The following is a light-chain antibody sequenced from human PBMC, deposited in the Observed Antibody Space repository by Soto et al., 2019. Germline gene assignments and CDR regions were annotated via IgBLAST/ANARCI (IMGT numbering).Light chain of an antibody. J-gene: IGKJ1*01. CDR3: QQYNKWPRGT. V-gene: IGKV3-15*01. CDR2: GAS. CDR1: QSITSD. Sequence: EIVLTQSPATLSVSPGERATLSCRASQSITSDLVWYQQKPGQAPRLLIYGASTRATGIPARFSGSGSGTEFTLTISSLQSEDFAVYYCQQYNKWPRGTFGQGTKVDIK.